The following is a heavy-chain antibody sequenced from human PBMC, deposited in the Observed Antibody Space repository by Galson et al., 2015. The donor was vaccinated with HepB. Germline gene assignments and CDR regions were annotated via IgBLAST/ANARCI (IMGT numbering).Heavy chain of an antibody. CDR3: AREGVYGDYVGFAQFFGVDV. J-gene: IGHJ6*02. CDR1: GYRFNTYG. Sequence: SVKVSCKASGYRFNTYGISWVQQAPGQGLEWMGWISVRDGDTKFAQNLEDRITMTTDSSTNTAYMELRRLTSDDTAIYYCAREGVYGDYVGFAQFFGVDVWGQGTTVIVSS. D-gene: IGHD2-21*02. V-gene: IGHV1-18*01. CDR2: ISVRDGDT.